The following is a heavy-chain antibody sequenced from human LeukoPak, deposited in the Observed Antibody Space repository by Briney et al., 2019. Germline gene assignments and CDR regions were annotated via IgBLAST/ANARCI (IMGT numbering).Heavy chain of an antibody. CDR1: GFNFSTYA. CDR2: ISSEGSMK. V-gene: IGHV3-30-3*01. J-gene: IGHJ4*02. D-gene: IGHD5-12*01. Sequence: PGGSLRLSCAASGFNFSTYAMHWVRPAPGKGLEWVAVISSEGSMKDYADSVKGRFTVSRDNSKNTLYLQLSSRRDEDTSLYYCARGNLYIVATIEDYWGQGTLVTVSS. CDR3: ARGNLYIVATIEDY.